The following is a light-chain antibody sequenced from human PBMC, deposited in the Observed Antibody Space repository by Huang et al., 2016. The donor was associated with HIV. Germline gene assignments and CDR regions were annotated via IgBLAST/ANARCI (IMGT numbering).Light chain of an antibody. CDR3: QQYYISPPT. J-gene: IGKJ2*01. CDR2: WAS. V-gene: IGKV4-1*01. Sequence: DIVMTQSPDSLAVSLGERASINCKYSQSVLSRTTNKTYLAWYQQGPGQSPTLLIYWASTRRSGVPDRVSASGSGTHFTLTISSLQAEDVAFYYCQQYYISPPTFGQGTKLEI. CDR1: QSVLSRTTNKTY.